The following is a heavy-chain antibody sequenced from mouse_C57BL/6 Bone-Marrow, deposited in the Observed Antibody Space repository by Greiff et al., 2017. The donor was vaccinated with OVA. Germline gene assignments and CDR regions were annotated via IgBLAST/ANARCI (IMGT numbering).Heavy chain of an antibody. D-gene: IGHD2-1*01. Sequence: EVKVVESGGGLVQPGGSLKLSCAASGFTFSDYGMAWVRQAPRKGPEWVAFISNLAYSIYYADTVTGRFTISRENAKNTLYLEMSSLRSEDTAMYYCARHRGNYYAMDYWGQGTSVTVSS. CDR2: ISNLAYSI. CDR1: GFTFSDYG. CDR3: ARHRGNYYAMDY. V-gene: IGHV5-15*01. J-gene: IGHJ4*01.